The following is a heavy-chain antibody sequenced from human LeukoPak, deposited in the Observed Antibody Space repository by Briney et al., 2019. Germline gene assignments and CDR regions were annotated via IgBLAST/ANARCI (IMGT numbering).Heavy chain of an antibody. CDR3: ARDFARSMDV. Sequence: PGRALRLSCAASGFTFSSYGMHWVRQAPGKGLEWVAIIWYDGSNKYYADSVKGRFPISRDNSKNTLYLQMNSLRAEDTAVYYCARDFARSMDVWGQGTTVTVSS. V-gene: IGHV3-33*01. CDR2: IWYDGSNK. CDR1: GFTFSSYG. J-gene: IGHJ6*02.